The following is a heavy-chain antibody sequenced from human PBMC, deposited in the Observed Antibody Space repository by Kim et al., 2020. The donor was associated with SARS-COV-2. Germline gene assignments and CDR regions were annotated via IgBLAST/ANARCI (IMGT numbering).Heavy chain of an antibody. J-gene: IGHJ4*02. Sequence: YAGSVKGRFTISRDNSKNTLYLQMNSLRAEDTAVYYCARDPIFSGWYMDYWGQGTLVTVSS. CDR3: ARDPIFSGWYMDY. D-gene: IGHD6-19*01. V-gene: IGHV3-33*01.